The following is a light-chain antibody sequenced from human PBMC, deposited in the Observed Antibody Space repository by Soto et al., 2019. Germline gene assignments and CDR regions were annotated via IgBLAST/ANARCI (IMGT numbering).Light chain of an antibody. V-gene: IGLV2-14*01. CDR2: EVA. Sequence: QSALTQPASGSGSPGQSITISCTGTSSDVGGHNYVSWYQQHPGKAPKVMIYEVANRPAGISNRFSGSKSGTTASLTISGLQAEDEADYYCSSFTTGSTLYVFGTGTKVTVL. J-gene: IGLJ1*01. CDR1: SSDVGGHNY. CDR3: SSFTTGSTLYV.